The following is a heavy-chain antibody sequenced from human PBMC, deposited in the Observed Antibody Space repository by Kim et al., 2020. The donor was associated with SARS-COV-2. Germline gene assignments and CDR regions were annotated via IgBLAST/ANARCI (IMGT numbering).Heavy chain of an antibody. J-gene: IGHJ5*02. CDR3: AHTSGYYYGSGGYLGCTWFDP. V-gene: IGHV2-5*02. Sequence: SGPTLVNPTQTLTLTCTFSGFSLSTSGVGVGWIRQPPGKALEWLALIYWDVDKRYSPSLKSRLTMTKDTSKKQAVLTMTNMDPVDTATYYCAHTSGYYYGSGGYLGCTWFDPWGQGTLVTVSS. D-gene: IGHD3-10*01. CDR1: GFSLSTSGVG. CDR2: IYWDVDK.